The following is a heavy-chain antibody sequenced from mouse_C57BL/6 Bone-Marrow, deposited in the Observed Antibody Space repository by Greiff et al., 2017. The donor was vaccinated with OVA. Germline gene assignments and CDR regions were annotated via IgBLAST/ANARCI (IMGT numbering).Heavy chain of an antibody. CDR1: GYTFTSYW. J-gene: IGHJ2*01. Sequence: QVQLQQPGAELVKPGASVKLSCKASGYTFTSYWMHWVKQRPGQGLEWIGMIHPNSGSTNYNEKFKSKATLTVDKSSSTAYMQLSSLTSEDSAVYYCARCSMIKDYFDYWGQGTTLTVSS. CDR2: IHPNSGST. V-gene: IGHV1-64*01. CDR3: ARCSMIKDYFDY. D-gene: IGHD2-4*01.